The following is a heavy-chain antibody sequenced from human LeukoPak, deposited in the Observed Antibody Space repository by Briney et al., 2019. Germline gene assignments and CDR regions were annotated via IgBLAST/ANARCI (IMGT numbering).Heavy chain of an antibody. CDR3: ARGYSSSWWDFDY. Sequence: GGSLRLSCAASGSTVSSNYMSWVRQAPGKGLEWVSVIYSGGSTYYADSVKGRFTISRDNSKNTLYLQMNSLRAEDTAVYYCARGYSSSWWDFDYWGQGTLVTVSS. J-gene: IGHJ4*02. V-gene: IGHV3-53*01. CDR2: IYSGGST. CDR1: GSTVSSNY. D-gene: IGHD6-13*01.